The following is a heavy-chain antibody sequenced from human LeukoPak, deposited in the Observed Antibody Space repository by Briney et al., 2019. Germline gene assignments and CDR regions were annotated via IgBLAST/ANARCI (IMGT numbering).Heavy chain of an antibody. Sequence: ASVKVSCKASGGTFSSYAISWVRQAPGQGLERMGGIIPIFGTANYAQKFQGRVTITADKSTSTAYMELSSLRSEDTAVYYCASQGTTDLSNDYWGQGTLVTVSS. V-gene: IGHV1-69*06. CDR2: IIPIFGTA. CDR3: ASQGTTDLSNDY. CDR1: GGTFSSYA. J-gene: IGHJ4*02. D-gene: IGHD4-17*01.